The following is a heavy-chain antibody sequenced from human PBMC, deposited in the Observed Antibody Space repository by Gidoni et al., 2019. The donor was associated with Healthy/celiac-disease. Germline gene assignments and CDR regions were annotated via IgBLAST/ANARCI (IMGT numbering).Heavy chain of an antibody. Sequence: QVQLVQSGAEVKKPGASVTVSCKVSGYTTTELSMHWVRQAPGKGLEWMGGFDPEDGETIYAQKFQGRVTMTEDISTDTAYMELSSLRSEDTAVYYCATRFLEWSPWDYGMDVWGKGTTVTVSS. CDR2: FDPEDGET. D-gene: IGHD3-3*01. J-gene: IGHJ6*04. CDR3: ATRFLEWSPWDYGMDV. V-gene: IGHV1-24*01. CDR1: GYTTTELS.